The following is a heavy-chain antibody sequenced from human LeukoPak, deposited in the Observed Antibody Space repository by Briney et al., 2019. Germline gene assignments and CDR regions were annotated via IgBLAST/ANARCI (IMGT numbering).Heavy chain of an antibody. Sequence: PGGSLRLSCAASGFTFSSYAMSWVRQAPGKGLEWVSAISGSGGSTYYADSVKGRFTISRDNSKNTLYLQMNSLRAEDTAVYYCAKDLGEVAAGGSIYYYYGMDVWGQGTTVTVSS. V-gene: IGHV3-23*01. D-gene: IGHD6-13*01. CDR2: ISGSGGST. CDR3: AKDLGEVAAGGSIYYYYGMDV. J-gene: IGHJ6*02. CDR1: GFTFSSYA.